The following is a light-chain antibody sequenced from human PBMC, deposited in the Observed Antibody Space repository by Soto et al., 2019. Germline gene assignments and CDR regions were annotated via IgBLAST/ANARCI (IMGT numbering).Light chain of an antibody. CDR1: QSVSSSY. CDR2: GAS. CDR3: QQRSNWPWT. V-gene: IGKV3D-20*02. Sequence: EIVLTQSPGTLSLSPGDRXTLXXXASQSVSSSYLAWYQQKPGQAPRLLIYGASNRATGTPARFSGSGSGTDFTLTISSLEPEDFAVYYCQQRSNWPWTFGQGTKVDIK. J-gene: IGKJ1*01.